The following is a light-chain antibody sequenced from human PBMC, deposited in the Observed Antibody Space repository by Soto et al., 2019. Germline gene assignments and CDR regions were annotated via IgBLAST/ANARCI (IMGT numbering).Light chain of an antibody. CDR2: AAS. V-gene: IGKV1-9*01. Sequence: DIQLTQSPSFLSASVGDRVTITCRASQGIRSYLAWYQQKPGKAPKLLMYAASTLQSGVPSRFSGNESGTEFTLTISSLQPEDFATYYCQQLNGYPITFGQGTRLEIK. CDR1: QGIRSY. CDR3: QQLNGYPIT. J-gene: IGKJ5*01.